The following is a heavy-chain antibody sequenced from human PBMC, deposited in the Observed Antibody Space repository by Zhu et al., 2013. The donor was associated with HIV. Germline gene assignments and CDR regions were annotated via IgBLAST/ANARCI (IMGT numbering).Heavy chain of an antibody. Sequence: QVQLVQSGAEVKKPGASVKVSCKASGYTFTSYGISWVRQAPGQGLEWMGWISAYNGNTNYAQKLQGRVTMTTDTSTSTAYMELRSLRSDDTAVYYCARDLTGRGYSYGLPFDYWGQGTLVTVSS. J-gene: IGHJ4*02. D-gene: IGHD5-18*01. CDR1: GYTFTSYG. CDR3: ARDLTGRGYSYGLPFDY. CDR2: ISAYNGNT. V-gene: IGHV1-18*01.